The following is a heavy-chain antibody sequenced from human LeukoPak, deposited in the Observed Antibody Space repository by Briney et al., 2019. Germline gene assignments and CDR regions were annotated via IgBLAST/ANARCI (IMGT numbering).Heavy chain of an antibody. CDR3: ARHEGGGGLYDFWSGPDSPFDY. J-gene: IGHJ4*02. CDR1: GYTFTSYG. V-gene: IGHV1-18*01. Sequence: ASVKVSCKASGYTFTSYGISWVRQAPGQGLEWMGWISAYNGNTNYAQKLQGRVTMTTDTSTSTAYMELRSLRSDDTAVYYCARHEGGGGLYDFWSGPDSPFDYWGQGTLVTVSS. CDR2: ISAYNGNT. D-gene: IGHD3-3*01.